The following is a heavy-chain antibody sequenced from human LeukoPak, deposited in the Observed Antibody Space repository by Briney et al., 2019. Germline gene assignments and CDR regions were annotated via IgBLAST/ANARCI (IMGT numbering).Heavy chain of an antibody. D-gene: IGHD5-24*01. V-gene: IGHV4-59*01. CDR1: GGSLSSDY. J-gene: IGHJ4*02. Sequence: SETLSLTCIVSGGSLSSDYWSWIRQPPGKGLEWIGDLYYTGSTRYNPSLESRVTASLDKSNNQFPLKLTSVTAADTAFYYCARRTDGYNFFDNWGQGTLVTVSS. CDR3: ARRTDGYNFFDN. CDR2: LYYTGST.